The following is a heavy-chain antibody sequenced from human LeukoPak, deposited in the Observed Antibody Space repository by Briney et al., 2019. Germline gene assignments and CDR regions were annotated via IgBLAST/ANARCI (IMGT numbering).Heavy chain of an antibody. CDR2: IKQDGSEK. CDR3: AKDFQGIVGATQIDF. V-gene: IGHV3-7*03. CDR1: GFTFSSYW. Sequence: GGSLRLSCAASGFTFSSYWMSWVRQAPGKGLEWMANIKQDGSEKYYVDSVKGRLTISRDNSKNSLYLEMSSLRIEDTAFYYCAKDFQGIVGATQIDFWGQGTLVTVSS. D-gene: IGHD1-26*01. J-gene: IGHJ4*02.